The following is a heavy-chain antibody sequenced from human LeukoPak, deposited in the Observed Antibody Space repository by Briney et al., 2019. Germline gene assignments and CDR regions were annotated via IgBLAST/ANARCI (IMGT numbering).Heavy chain of an antibody. D-gene: IGHD1-1*01. J-gene: IGHJ4*02. V-gene: IGHV3-7*01. CDR3: ARGGTTFEH. CDR2: IKYDGNEK. Sequence: GGSLRLSCAASGFTFSVSWMSWVRQAPGKGLEWVANIKYDGNEKYYVDSVKGRFTISRDNAKNPLYLQMNSLSAEDTAVYYCARGGTTFEHWGQGTLVTVSS. CDR1: GFTFSVSW.